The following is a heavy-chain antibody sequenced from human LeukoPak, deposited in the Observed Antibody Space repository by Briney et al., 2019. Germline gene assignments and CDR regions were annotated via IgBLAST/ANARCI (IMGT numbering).Heavy chain of an antibody. Sequence: ASVKVSCKASGYTFTSYGISWVRQAPGQGLEWMGWISAYNGNTNYAQKLQGRVTMTTDTSTSTAYMELRSLRSDDTAVYYCARGGTIFGVVIGGYYYYGMDVWGQGTMVTVSS. CDR3: ARGGTIFGVVIGGYYYYGMDV. CDR1: GYTFTSYG. J-gene: IGHJ6*02. D-gene: IGHD3-3*01. V-gene: IGHV1-18*01. CDR2: ISAYNGNT.